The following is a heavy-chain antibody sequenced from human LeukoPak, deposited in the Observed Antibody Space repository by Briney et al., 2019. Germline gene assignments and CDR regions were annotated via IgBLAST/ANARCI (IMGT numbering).Heavy chain of an antibody. D-gene: IGHD3-3*01. Sequence: GASVKVSCKASGYTFISHGITWVRQAPGQGLEWVGWISTYSGNTHYAQKFQGRVTLTKDTSTTTAYLELRSLRSDDTAVYYCARDLAVLGVVFTSYMDVWGQGTPVTVSS. J-gene: IGHJ6*03. CDR3: ARDLAVLGVVFTSYMDV. CDR1: GYTFISHG. V-gene: IGHV1-18*01. CDR2: ISTYSGNT.